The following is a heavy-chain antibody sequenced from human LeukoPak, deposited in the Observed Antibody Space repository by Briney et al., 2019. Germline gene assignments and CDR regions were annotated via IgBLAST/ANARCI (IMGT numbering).Heavy chain of an antibody. V-gene: IGHV3-11*04. J-gene: IGHJ6*03. CDR2: ISNSGNTI. CDR3: ARVVLRFPSGDYYYYMDV. D-gene: IGHD3-3*01. CDR1: GFTFGDYY. Sequence: PGGSLRLSCAASGFTFGDYYMTWIRQAPGKGLEWVSYISNSGNTIKEADSVKGRFTISRDDAKNSLYLQMNSLRAEDTAVYYCARVVLRFPSGDYYYYMDVWGKGTTVTVSS.